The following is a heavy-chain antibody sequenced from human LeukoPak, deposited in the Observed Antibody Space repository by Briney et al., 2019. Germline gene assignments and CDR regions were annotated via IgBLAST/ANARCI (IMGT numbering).Heavy chain of an antibody. CDR2: IYPGDSDP. CDR3: ARQGNGNDAFDI. Sequence: GQSLNIYCKVSGYSFTSYWIGWVRQMPGKGLEWMGIIYPGDSDPRYSPSFQGQVTISANKSISTAYLQWSSLKASDTAMYYCARQGNGNDAFDIWGQGTMVTVSS. CDR1: GYSFTSYW. D-gene: IGHD2-8*01. V-gene: IGHV5-51*01. J-gene: IGHJ3*02.